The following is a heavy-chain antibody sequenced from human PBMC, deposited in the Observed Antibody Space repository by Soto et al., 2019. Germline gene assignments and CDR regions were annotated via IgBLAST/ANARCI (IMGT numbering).Heavy chain of an antibody. CDR1: GFTFSRYG. V-gene: IGHV3-33*01. CDR2: IWYDGSYK. J-gene: IGHJ4*02. Sequence: QVQLVESGGGVAQPGRSLRLPCTASGFTFSRYGMHWVRQAPGKGLEWVALIWYDGSYKYYADSVKGRFTISRDNSKNALFLEMNSLRAEDTAVYYCARGYGSESYVFDYWGQGTLVTVSS. CDR3: ARGYGSESYVFDY. D-gene: IGHD3-10*01.